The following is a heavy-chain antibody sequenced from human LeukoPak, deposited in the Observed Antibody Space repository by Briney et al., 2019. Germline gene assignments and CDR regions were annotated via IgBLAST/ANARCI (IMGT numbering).Heavy chain of an antibody. CDR1: GYSFTSYW. J-gene: IGHJ4*02. CDR3: ARHLGYCSGGSCPTSPAY. Sequence: PGESLKISCKGSGYSFTSYWIGWVRQMPGKGLEWMGIIYPGVSDTRYSSSFQGQVTISADKSISTAYLQWSSLKASDTAMYYCARHLGYCSGGSCPTSPAYWGQGTLVTVSS. V-gene: IGHV5-51*01. D-gene: IGHD2-15*01. CDR2: IYPGVSDT.